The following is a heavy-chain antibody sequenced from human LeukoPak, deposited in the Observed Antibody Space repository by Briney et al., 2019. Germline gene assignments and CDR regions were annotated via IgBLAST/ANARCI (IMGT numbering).Heavy chain of an antibody. Sequence: GGSLGLSCAASGFTFSSYGMHWVRQAPGKGLEWVAVIWYDGSNKYYADSVKGRFTISRDNSKNTLYLQMNSLRAEDTAVYYCAKRGYSYDFDYWGQGTLVTVSS. CDR1: GFTFSSYG. D-gene: IGHD5-18*01. CDR2: IWYDGSNK. CDR3: AKRGYSYDFDY. J-gene: IGHJ4*02. V-gene: IGHV3-33*06.